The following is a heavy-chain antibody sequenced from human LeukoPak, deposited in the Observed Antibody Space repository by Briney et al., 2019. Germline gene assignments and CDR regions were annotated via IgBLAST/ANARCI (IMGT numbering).Heavy chain of an antibody. D-gene: IGHD6-19*01. Sequence: GGSLRLSCVASGLNFDDSAMHWVRQAPGKGLEWVSLVKGDGVTTDYANSVKGRFTVSRDNSKNSLYLQMSNLRTEDTALYYCVRDTGSGWDFDYWGQGTLVTVSS. J-gene: IGHJ4*02. CDR2: VKGDGVTT. V-gene: IGHV3-43*02. CDR3: VRDTGSGWDFDY. CDR1: GLNFDDSA.